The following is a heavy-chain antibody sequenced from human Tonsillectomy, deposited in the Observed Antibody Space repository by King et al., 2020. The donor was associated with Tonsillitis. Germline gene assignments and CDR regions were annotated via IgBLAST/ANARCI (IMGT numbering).Heavy chain of an antibody. CDR1: GYTFTGYY. D-gene: IGHD1-26*01. Sequence: QLVQSGTEVKKPGASVKVSCKASGYTFTGYYMHWVRQAPGQGLEWMGWINPNSGGTKYAQKFQGRVTMTRDTSISTAYMEVSRLRSDDTAVYYCATSPANSGSFDYWGQGTLVTVSS. CDR2: INPNSGGT. CDR3: ATSPANSGSFDY. V-gene: IGHV1-2*02. J-gene: IGHJ4*02.